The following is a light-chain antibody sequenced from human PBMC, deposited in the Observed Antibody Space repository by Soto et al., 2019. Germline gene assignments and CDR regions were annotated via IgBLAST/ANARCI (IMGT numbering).Light chain of an antibody. CDR2: EDN. Sequence: NFMLTQPHSVSESPGKTVTISYTGSSGSIATNSVQWCQQRPGSVPTTVIYEDNQRPSGVPDRFSGSIDNSSNSASLTISGLKTEDEADCYCQSFNDSNHVFGGGTKLTVL. J-gene: IGLJ3*02. CDR1: SGSIATNS. CDR3: QSFNDSNHV. V-gene: IGLV6-57*02.